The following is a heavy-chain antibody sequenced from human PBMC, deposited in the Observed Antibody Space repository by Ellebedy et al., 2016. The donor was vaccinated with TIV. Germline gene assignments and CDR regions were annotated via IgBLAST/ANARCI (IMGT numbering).Heavy chain of an antibody. D-gene: IGHD5-24*01. CDR1: GGSFSGYY. Sequence: GSLRLXXAVYGGSFSGYYWSWIRQPPGKGLEWIGEINHSGSTNYNPSLKSRVTISVDTSKNQFSLKLSSVTAADTAVYYCARELATIVYNWFDPWGQGTLVTVSS. CDR2: INHSGST. V-gene: IGHV4-34*01. CDR3: ARELATIVYNWFDP. J-gene: IGHJ5*02.